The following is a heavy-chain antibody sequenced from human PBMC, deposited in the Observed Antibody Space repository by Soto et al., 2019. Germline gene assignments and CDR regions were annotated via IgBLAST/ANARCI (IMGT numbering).Heavy chain of an antibody. CDR1: GGSIISYY. J-gene: IGHJ4*02. D-gene: IGHD3-9*01. CDR2: IYHSVIT. V-gene: IGHV4-59*08. CDR3: ARLGVLSYDILNGYPFDH. Sequence: SETLSLTCTVSGGSIISYYWSWIRQPPWKGLEWIGYIYHSVITNYNPSLKSRVTISVDTSKNQFSLKLGSVTAADTAVYYCARLGVLSYDILNGYPFDHWGQGTLVTVSS.